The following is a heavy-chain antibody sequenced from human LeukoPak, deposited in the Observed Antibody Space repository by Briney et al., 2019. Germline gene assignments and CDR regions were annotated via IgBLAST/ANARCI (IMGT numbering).Heavy chain of an antibody. V-gene: IGHV4-59*12. J-gene: IGHJ5*02. Sequence: PSETLSLTCTVSGGSISSYYWSWIRQPPGKGLEWIGYIYYSGSTYYNPSLKSRVTISVDTSKNQFSLKLSSVTAADTAVYYCARERYYYGSGSYGGFDPWGQGTLVTVSS. D-gene: IGHD3-10*01. CDR2: IYYSGST. CDR1: GGSISSYY. CDR3: ARERYYYGSGSYGGFDP.